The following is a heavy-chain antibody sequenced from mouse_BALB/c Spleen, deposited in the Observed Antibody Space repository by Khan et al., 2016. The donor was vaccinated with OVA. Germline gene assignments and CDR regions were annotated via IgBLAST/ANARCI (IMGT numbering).Heavy chain of an antibody. CDR2: MPYSGST. CDR3: ARWFAY. J-gene: IGHJ3*01. CDR1: GYSITSDYA. V-gene: IGHV3-2*02. Sequence: EVQLQESGPGLVKPSQSLSLTCTVTGYSITSDYAWNWIRQFPGNKLEWMGYMPYSGSTSYNPSLKSRTSITRDSSTNPSFLHLNTVTSEDTATDYCARWFAYWGQGTLVTVSA.